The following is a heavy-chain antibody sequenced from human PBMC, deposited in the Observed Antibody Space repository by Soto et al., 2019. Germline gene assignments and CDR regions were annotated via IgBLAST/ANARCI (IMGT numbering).Heavy chain of an antibody. CDR1: GGCVSGYD. CDR3: ARGRKEAARPYYYYGMDV. J-gene: IGHJ6*02. CDR2: INHSGST. D-gene: IGHD6-6*01. Sequence: SETMSLTCAVYGGCVSGYDWSWIRQPPGKGLEWIGEINHSGSTNYNPSLKSRVTISVDTSKNQFSLKLSSVTDADTAVYYCARGRKEAARPYYYYGMDVWGQGTTVTVSS. V-gene: IGHV4-34*01.